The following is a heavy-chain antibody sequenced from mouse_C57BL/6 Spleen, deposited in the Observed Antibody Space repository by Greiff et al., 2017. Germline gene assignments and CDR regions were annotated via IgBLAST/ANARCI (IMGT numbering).Heavy chain of an antibody. CDR1: GYTFTSYW. CDR3: TGAYGYDGYAMDY. Sequence: EVQLQESGTVLARPGASVKMSCKTSGYTFTSYWMHWVKQRPGQGLEWIGAIYPGNSDTSYNQKFKGKAKLTAVTSASTAYMELSSLTNEDSAVYYCTGAYGYDGYAMDYWGQGTSVTVSS. D-gene: IGHD2-2*01. J-gene: IGHJ4*01. V-gene: IGHV1-5*01. CDR2: IYPGNSDT.